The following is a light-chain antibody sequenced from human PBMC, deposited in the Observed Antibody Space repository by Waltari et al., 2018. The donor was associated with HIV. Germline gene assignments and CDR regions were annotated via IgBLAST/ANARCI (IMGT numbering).Light chain of an antibody. CDR3: ASFTGDNTVM. CDR2: DVD. CDR1: DTDFSLYKF. V-gene: IGLV2-14*03. J-gene: IGLJ3*02. Sequence: AVTQPASVSGLPGQSPTISCTGDDTDFSLYKFVSWYQQHSGKPPRLILYDVDSRASGVSDRFSGSMSGKTASLTISGRRAEDEGHYYCASFTGDNTVMFGGGTEVTVL.